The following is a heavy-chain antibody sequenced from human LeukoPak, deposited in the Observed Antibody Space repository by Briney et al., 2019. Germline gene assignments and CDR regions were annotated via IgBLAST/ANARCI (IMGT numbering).Heavy chain of an antibody. D-gene: IGHD6-13*01. CDR2: ISHSGST. Sequence: SETLSLTCAVYGGSFSGYYWNWIRQPPGEGLEWIGEISHSGSTNYNPSLKSRVTISIDTSKNQFSLKLSSVTAADTAVYYCARPHDPYSSSWGYMDVWGKGTTVTISS. CDR3: ARPHDPYSSSWGYMDV. CDR1: GGSFSGYY. J-gene: IGHJ6*03. V-gene: IGHV4-34*01.